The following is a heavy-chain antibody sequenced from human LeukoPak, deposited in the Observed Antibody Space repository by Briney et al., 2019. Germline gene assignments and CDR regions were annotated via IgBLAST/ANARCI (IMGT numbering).Heavy chain of an antibody. V-gene: IGHV1-2*02. CDR2: INPDGGGT. D-gene: IGHD3-16*01. CDR3: AGGGPGDYYYYYMDV. CDR1: GYTFTGYY. Sequence: GASVKVSCKASGYTFTGYYMHWVRQAPGQGLEWMGWINPDGGGTNYAQKFQGRVTMTRDTSISTAYMELSRLRSDDTAVYYCAGGGPGDYYYYYMDVWGKGTTVTVSS. J-gene: IGHJ6*03.